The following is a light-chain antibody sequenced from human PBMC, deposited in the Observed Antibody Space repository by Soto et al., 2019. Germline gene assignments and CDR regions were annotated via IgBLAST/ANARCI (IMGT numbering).Light chain of an antibody. CDR3: QQYYTSPIT. J-gene: IGKJ3*01. V-gene: IGKV4-1*01. CDR1: QSVLYSSNNENY. CDR2: WAS. Sequence: DIVMTQSPDSLAVSLGETATINCKSSQSVLYSSNNENYLAWYQQKPGQPPKLLIYWASTRESGVPDRFSGSGSGTDFSLTISSLQAEDVAVYYCQQYYTSPITFGPGTKVDI.